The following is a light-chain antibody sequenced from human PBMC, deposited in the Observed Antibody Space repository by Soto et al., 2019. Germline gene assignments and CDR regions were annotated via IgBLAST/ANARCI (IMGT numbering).Light chain of an antibody. J-gene: IGKJ1*01. V-gene: IGKV3-15*01. CDR3: QQYYNWRT. CDR1: QSVSSN. Sequence: EIVMTQSPATLSVSPGERATLSCRASQSVSSNLAWYQQKPGQAPRLLIYGASTRATGIPARFSGSGSGTEFTLNISSLQSEDFAVYYCQQYYNWRTFGQGTKVEIK. CDR2: GAS.